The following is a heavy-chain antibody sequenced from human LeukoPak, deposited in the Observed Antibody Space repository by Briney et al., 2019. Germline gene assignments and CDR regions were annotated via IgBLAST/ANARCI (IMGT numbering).Heavy chain of an antibody. V-gene: IGHV4-31*03. J-gene: IGHJ5*02. CDR1: GGSISSGGYY. Sequence: PSQILSLTCTVSGGSISSGGYYWSWIRQHPGRGLEWIGYIYYSGSTYYNPSLKSRVTISVDTSKNQFSLKLSSVTAADTAVYYCARDRDSSGYLLLDPWGQGTLVTVSS. CDR3: ARDRDSSGYLLLDP. CDR2: IYYSGST. D-gene: IGHD3-22*01.